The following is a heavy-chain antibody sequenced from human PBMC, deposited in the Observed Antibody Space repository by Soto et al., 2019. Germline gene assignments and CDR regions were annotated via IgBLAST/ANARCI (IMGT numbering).Heavy chain of an antibody. CDR3: ARVYSGSYSDS. Sequence: QVQLQESGPGLVKPSGTLSLTCAVSGGSISSNNWWSWVRQPPGKGLEWIGEIFHSGSTYYSPSLKIRVTISVDKSKNHFSLNLTSVTAADTAVYYCARVYSGSYSDSWGQGTLVTVSS. V-gene: IGHV4-4*02. D-gene: IGHD1-26*01. J-gene: IGHJ4*02. CDR2: IFHSGST. CDR1: GGSISSNNW.